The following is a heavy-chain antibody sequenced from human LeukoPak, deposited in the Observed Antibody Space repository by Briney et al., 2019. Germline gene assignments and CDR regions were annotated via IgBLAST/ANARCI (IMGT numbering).Heavy chain of an antibody. CDR3: ARLFSGYLGY. CDR1: GGSISNYY. J-gene: IGHJ4*02. D-gene: IGHD3-22*01. Sequence: SETLSLTCTVSGGSISNYYWSWIRQPPGKGLEWIGYIYYSGSTNYNPSLKSRVTVSVDTSKNQFSLKLSSVTAADTAVYYCARLFSGYLGYWGQGTLVTVSS. CDR2: IYYSGST. V-gene: IGHV4-59*08.